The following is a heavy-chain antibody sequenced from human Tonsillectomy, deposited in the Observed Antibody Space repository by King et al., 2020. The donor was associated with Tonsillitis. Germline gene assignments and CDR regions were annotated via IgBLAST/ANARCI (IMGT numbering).Heavy chain of an antibody. CDR2: ISSSSITI. CDR1: GFMFSDYS. D-gene: IGHD5-24*01. CDR3: ARVEDGYRSAAGTWFAP. J-gene: IGHJ5*02. V-gene: IGHV3-48*02. Sequence: VQLVESGGGLVQPGGSLRLSCEGSGFMFSDYSMHWLRQAPGKGPEWVSYISSSSITIYHADSVKGRFTISRDNVENSVYLQMNSLREEDTAMYYCARVEDGYRSAAGTWFAPWGQGTLVIVSS.